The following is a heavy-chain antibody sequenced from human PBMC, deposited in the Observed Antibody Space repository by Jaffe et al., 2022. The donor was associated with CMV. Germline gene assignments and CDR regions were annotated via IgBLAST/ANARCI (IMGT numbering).Heavy chain of an antibody. CDR3: ARGGGPYCSGGSCYENWFDP. J-gene: IGHJ5*02. CDR1: GFTFSSYE. D-gene: IGHD2-15*01. CDR2: ISSSGSTI. Sequence: EVQLVESGGGLVQPGGSLRLSCAASGFTFSSYEMNWVRQAPGKGLEWVSYISSSGSTIYYADSVKGRFTISRDNAKNSLYLQMNSLRAEDTAVYYCARGGGPYCSGGSCYENWFDPWGQGTLVTVSS. V-gene: IGHV3-48*03.